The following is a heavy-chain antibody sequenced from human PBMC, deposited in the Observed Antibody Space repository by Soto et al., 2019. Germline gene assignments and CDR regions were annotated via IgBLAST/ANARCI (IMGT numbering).Heavy chain of an antibody. J-gene: IGHJ4*02. D-gene: IGHD4-17*01. CDR1: GFTFSSYA. CDR3: AREPNNYGDGNIDY. V-gene: IGHV3-30-3*01. CDR2: ISYDGSNK. Sequence: QVQLVESGGGVVQPGRSLRLSCAASGFTFSSYAMHWVRQAPGKGLEWVAVISYDGSNKYYADSVKGRFTISRDNSKNMLYLQMNSLRAEDTAVYYCAREPNNYGDGNIDYWGQGTLVTVSS.